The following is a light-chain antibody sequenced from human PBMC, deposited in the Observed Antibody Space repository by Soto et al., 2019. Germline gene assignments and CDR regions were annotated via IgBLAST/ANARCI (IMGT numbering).Light chain of an antibody. V-gene: IGKV3-11*02. Sequence: VLTQSPDTLSLSPGERATLSCRATETVGSNLAWFQQKPGQTPRLLLYDASTRVTGIPARFRGSGDGRDFTLTISSLEPEDFAVDYCQQRSVWPPLNFGGGTKVEIK. CDR2: DAS. J-gene: IGKJ4*01. CDR3: QQRSVWPPLN. CDR1: ETVGSN.